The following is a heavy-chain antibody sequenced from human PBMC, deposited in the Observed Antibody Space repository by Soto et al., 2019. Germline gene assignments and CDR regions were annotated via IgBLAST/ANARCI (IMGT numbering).Heavy chain of an antibody. Sequence: QVQLQQWGAGLLKPSETLSLTCAVYGGSFSGYYWSWIRQPPGKGLEWIGEINHSGSTNYNPSLKSRVTISVATSKNQFSLKLSSVTAADTAVYYCARGGIGYCSGGSCRPIDYWGQGTLVTVSS. CDR3: ARGGIGYCSGGSCRPIDY. CDR1: GGSFSGYY. D-gene: IGHD2-15*01. J-gene: IGHJ4*02. CDR2: INHSGST. V-gene: IGHV4-34*01.